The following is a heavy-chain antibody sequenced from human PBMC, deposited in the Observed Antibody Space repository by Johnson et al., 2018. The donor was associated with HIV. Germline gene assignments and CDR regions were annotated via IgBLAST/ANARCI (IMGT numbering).Heavy chain of an antibody. CDR1: GFTFSSYA. V-gene: IGHV3-30*04. J-gene: IGHJ3*02. CDR3: ARLPSGYSRDGCNI. Sequence: QMLLVESGGGVVQPGRSLRLSCAASGFTFSSYAMHWVRQAPGKGLEWVAVISESGGSTYSADSVKGRFTISRDNSKNTLYMQMNSLRAEDTAVYYCARLPSGYSRDGCNIWDQGTMVTVAS. CDR2: ISESGGST. D-gene: IGHD5-18*01.